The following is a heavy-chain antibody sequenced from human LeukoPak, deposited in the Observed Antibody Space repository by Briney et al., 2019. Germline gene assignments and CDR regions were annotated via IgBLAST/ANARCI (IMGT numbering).Heavy chain of an antibody. D-gene: IGHD6-19*01. Sequence: GGSLRLSCAASGFMFSSYAMHWVRQAPGKGLEYVSAISSNGGSTYYANSVKGRFTISRDNSKNTLYLQMGSLRVEDMAVYYCARVRGWYVDYWGQGTLVTVSS. CDR3: ARVRGWYVDY. CDR1: GFMFSSYA. V-gene: IGHV3-64*01. J-gene: IGHJ4*02. CDR2: ISSNGGST.